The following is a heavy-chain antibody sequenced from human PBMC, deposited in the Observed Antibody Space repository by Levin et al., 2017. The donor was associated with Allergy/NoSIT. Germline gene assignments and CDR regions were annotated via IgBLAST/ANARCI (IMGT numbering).Heavy chain of an antibody. CDR3: ARDRREKYDILTGSYYYYMDV. CDR2: IPYDGRNK. D-gene: IGHD3-9*01. Sequence: GGSLRLSCAASGFTFSSHGMHWVRQAPGKGLEWVAVIPYDGRNKNYADSVKGRFTISRDNSKKKLYLQMNSLTTEDTAVYYCARDRREKYDILTGSYYYYMDVWGKGTTVTVSS. J-gene: IGHJ6*03. CDR1: GFTFSSHG. V-gene: IGHV3-30*03.